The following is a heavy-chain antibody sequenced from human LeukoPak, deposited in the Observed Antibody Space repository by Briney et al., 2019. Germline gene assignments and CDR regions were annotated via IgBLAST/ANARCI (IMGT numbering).Heavy chain of an antibody. CDR2: IYYSGST. Sequence: SETLSLTCTVSGGSISSYYWSWIRQPPGKGLEWIGYIYYSGSTNYNPSLKRRVTISVDTSKNQFSLKLSSVTAADTAVYYCARGGIVVVQASAGYMDVWGKGTRVTVSS. D-gene: IGHD2-2*01. V-gene: IGHV4-59*01. CDR3: ARGGIVVVQASAGYMDV. J-gene: IGHJ6*03. CDR1: GGSISSYY.